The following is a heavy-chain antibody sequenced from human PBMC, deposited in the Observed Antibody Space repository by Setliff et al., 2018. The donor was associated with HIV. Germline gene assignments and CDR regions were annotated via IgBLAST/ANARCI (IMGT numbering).Heavy chain of an antibody. Sequence: SETLSLTCAVYGGSFSDYYWTWIRQPPGKGLEWIGEINDSGSTNYNPSLKSRVTMSVDTTKNQFSLKLSSVTAADTAVYCCARLKGQYSSSSGRTWFDPWGQGTQVTVSS. CDR1: GGSFSDYY. D-gene: IGHD6-6*01. CDR3: ARLKGQYSSSSGRTWFDP. CDR2: INDSGST. J-gene: IGHJ5*02. V-gene: IGHV4-34*01.